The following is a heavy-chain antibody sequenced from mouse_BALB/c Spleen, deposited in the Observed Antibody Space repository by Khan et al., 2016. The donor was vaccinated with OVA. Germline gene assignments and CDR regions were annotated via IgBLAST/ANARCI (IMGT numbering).Heavy chain of an antibody. CDR1: GYSLTSNYA. J-gene: IGHJ3*01. CDR3: ARGRAY. Sequence: QLEESGPGLVKPSQSPSLTCTVTGYSLTSNYAWNWIRQFPGNKLEWMGYINYSGSTSYTPSLKSRISITRDTSKNQFFLQLNSVTTEDTSTYFCARGRAYWGQGTLVTVSA. D-gene: IGHD3-3*01. CDR2: INYSGST. V-gene: IGHV3-2*02.